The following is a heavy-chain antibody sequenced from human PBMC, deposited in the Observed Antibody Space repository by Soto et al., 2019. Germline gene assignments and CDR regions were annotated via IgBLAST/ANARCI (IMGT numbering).Heavy chain of an antibody. V-gene: IGHV3-23*01. CDR1: GFTFSSYA. Sequence: EVPLLDSGGGLVQPGGSLRLSCAASGFTFSSYAMNWVRQAPGKGLEWVSVISGSGDSTYYADSVKGRFTISRDNSKNPLYLQRNSVRTEDTPVYYCARRGPGTYFDYWGQGTLVTVSS. D-gene: IGHD6-13*01. J-gene: IGHJ4*02. CDR3: ARRGPGTYFDY. CDR2: ISGSGDST.